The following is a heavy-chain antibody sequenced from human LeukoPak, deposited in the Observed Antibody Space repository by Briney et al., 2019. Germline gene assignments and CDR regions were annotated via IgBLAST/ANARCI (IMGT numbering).Heavy chain of an antibody. CDR1: GGSISSGGYY. J-gene: IGHJ4*02. CDR3: AAVGATWRLLDY. CDR2: INHSGST. Sequence: PSETLPLTCTVSGGSISSGGYYWSWIRQPPGKGLEWIGEINHSGSTNYNPSLKSRVTISVDTSENQFSLKLSSVTAADTAVYYCAAVGATWRLLDYWGQGTLVTVSS. V-gene: IGHV4-39*07. D-gene: IGHD1-26*01.